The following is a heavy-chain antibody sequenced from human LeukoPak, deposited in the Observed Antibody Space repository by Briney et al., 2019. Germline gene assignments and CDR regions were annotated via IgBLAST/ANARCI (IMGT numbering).Heavy chain of an antibody. CDR3: ARHVEPAASYYYMDV. Sequence: HGESLQISCQGSGYIFTSYWIGWVRQLPGKGLEWMGIIYPGDSDTRDSPSFQGQVTISADKSISTAYLQWDRLNASDTAMYYCARHVEPAASYYYMDVWRKGTTVTVSS. D-gene: IGHD2-2*01. J-gene: IGHJ6*03. V-gene: IGHV5-51*01. CDR1: GYIFTSYW. CDR2: IYPGDSDT.